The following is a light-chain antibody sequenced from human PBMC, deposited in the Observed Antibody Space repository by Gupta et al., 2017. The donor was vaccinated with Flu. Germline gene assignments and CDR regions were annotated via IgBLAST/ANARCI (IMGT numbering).Light chain of an antibody. CDR1: HSSSKC. J-gene: IGKJ1*01. V-gene: IGKV1-5*01. Sequence: TSSVSEAVGDRVNITCRASHSSSKCVAWYQQNPGKATKLLIYEAYTVQRGVASRFSGSGSGTECTLTISSLEPDEFASYYCQQYNSDPRRFDQGSRVEIK. CDR2: EAY. CDR3: QQYNSDPRR.